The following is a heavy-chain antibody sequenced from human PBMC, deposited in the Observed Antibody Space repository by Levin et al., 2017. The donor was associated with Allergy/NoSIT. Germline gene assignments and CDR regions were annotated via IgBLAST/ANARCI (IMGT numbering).Heavy chain of an antibody. J-gene: IGHJ4*02. CDR1: GFTFSSYE. CDR2: ISSSGSTI. CDR3: ASQPWGVPMREIDY. Sequence: PGGSLRLSCAASGFTFSSYEMNWVRQAPGKGLEWVSYISSSGSTIYYADSVKGRFTISRDNAKNSLYLQMNSLRAEDTAVYYCASQPWGVPMREIDYWGQGTLVTVSS. V-gene: IGHV3-48*03. D-gene: IGHD3-16*01.